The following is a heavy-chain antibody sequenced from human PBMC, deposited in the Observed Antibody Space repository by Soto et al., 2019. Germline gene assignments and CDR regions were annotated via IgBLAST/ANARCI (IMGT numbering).Heavy chain of an antibody. CDR3: AKERKYYGSGSYPSY. J-gene: IGHJ4*02. CDR1: GFTFSSYA. Sequence: GESLKISCAASGFTFSSYAMSWVRQAPGKGLEWVSAISGSGGSTYYADSVKGRFTISRDNSKNTLYLQMNSLRAEDTAVYYCAKERKYYGSGSYPSYWGQGTLVTVSS. V-gene: IGHV3-23*01. CDR2: ISGSGGST. D-gene: IGHD3-10*01.